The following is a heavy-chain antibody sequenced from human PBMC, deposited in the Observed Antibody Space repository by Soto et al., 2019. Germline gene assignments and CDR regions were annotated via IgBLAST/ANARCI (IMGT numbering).Heavy chain of an antibody. Sequence: PSETLSLTCTVSGGSISSYYWSWIRQPAGKGLEWIGRIYTSGSTNYNPSLKSRVTMSVDTSKNQFSLKLSSVTAADTAVYYCARYCSSTSCHEAAFDYWGQGTLVTVSS. J-gene: IGHJ4*02. CDR1: GGSISSYY. CDR2: IYTSGST. D-gene: IGHD2-2*01. V-gene: IGHV4-4*07. CDR3: ARYCSSTSCHEAAFDY.